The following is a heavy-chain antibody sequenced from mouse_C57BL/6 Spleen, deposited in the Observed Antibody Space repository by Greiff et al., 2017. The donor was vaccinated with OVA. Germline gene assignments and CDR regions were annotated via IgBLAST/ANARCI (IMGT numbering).Heavy chain of an antibody. CDR2: IYPRDGST. CDR3: ARPSMTTVVSYWYFDV. V-gene: IGHV1-85*01. J-gene: IGHJ1*03. CDR1: GYTFTSYD. D-gene: IGHD1-1*01. Sequence: QVQLQQSGPELVKPGASVKLSCKASGYTFTSYDINWVKQRPGQGLEWIGWIYPRDGSTKYNEKFKGKATLTVDTSSSTAYMELHSLTSEDSAVYFCARPSMTTVVSYWYFDVWGTGTTVTVSS.